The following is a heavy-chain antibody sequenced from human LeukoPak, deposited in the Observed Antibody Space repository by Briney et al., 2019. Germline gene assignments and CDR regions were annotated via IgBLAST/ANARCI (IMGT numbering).Heavy chain of an antibody. CDR3: ARGFYCSGGSCYPNYQYYMDV. Sequence: PGGSLRLSCAASGFTFSSYSMNWVRQAPGKGLEWVSYISSSSSTRYYADSVKGRFTISRDNAKNSLFLQMNSLRAEDTAVYHCARGFYCSGGSCYPNYQYYMDVWGKGTTVTVSS. CDR2: ISSSSSTR. D-gene: IGHD2-15*01. J-gene: IGHJ6*03. CDR1: GFTFSSYS. V-gene: IGHV3-48*01.